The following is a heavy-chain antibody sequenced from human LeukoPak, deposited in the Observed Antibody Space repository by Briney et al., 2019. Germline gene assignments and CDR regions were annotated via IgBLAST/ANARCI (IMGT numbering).Heavy chain of an antibody. J-gene: IGHJ6*02. D-gene: IGHD5-12*01. CDR1: GFTFSSFG. V-gene: IGHV3-30*03. CDR2: ISYDGSNK. Sequence: GGSLRLSCAASGFTFSSFGMHWVRQAPGKGLEWVAVISYDGSNKYCADSVKGRFTISRDNSQNTLYLQMNSLRLEDTAVYYCGRLMGGYDSYFYGMDVWGQGTTVTVSS. CDR3: GRLMGGYDSYFYGMDV.